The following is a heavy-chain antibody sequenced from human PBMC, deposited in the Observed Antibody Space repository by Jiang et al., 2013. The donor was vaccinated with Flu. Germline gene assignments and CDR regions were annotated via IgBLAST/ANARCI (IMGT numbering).Heavy chain of an antibody. V-gene: IGHV5-10-1*01. J-gene: IGHJ4*02. CDR3: ARLDGYSSSSVFVY. CDR2: LILVTLIP. CDR1: FTSYW. Sequence: FTSYWISWVRQMPGKGLEWMGGLILVTLIPTTARPSKATSPSQPDKSISTAYLQWSSLKASDTAMYYCARLDGYSSSSVFVYWGQGTLVTVSS. D-gene: IGHD6-6*01.